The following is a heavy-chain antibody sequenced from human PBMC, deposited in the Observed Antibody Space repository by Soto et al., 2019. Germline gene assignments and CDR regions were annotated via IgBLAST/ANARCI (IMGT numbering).Heavy chain of an antibody. D-gene: IGHD3-22*01. CDR2: INPSGDSR. J-gene: IGHJ6*02. CDR3: ARGTYYYDSSGYYFPQRPYYYGMDV. CDR1: GFSFSDYF. Sequence: ASVKVSCKASGFSFSDYFMHWVRQAPGQGLEWMGIINPSGDSRNYAQKFQGRVTITRDTSTSTVYMDLSSLRYEDTAVYYCARGTYYYDSSGYYFPQRPYYYGMDVWGQGTTVTVSS. V-gene: IGHV1-46*01.